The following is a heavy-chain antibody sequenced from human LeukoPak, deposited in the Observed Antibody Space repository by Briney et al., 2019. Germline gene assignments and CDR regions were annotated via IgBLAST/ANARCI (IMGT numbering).Heavy chain of an antibody. CDR3: ARQGVGATRERYFDY. D-gene: IGHD1-26*01. CDR2: IIPIFGTA. Sequence: SVKVSCKASGGTFSSYAISWVRQAPGQGLEWMGGIIPIFGTANYAQKFQGRVTIATDESTSTAYMELSSLRSEDTAVYYCARQGVGATRERYFDYWGQGTLVTVSS. CDR1: GGTFSSYA. V-gene: IGHV1-69*05. J-gene: IGHJ4*02.